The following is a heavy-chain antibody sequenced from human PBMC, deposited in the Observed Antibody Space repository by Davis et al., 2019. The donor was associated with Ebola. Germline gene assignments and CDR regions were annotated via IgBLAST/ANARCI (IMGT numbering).Heavy chain of an antibody. CDR2: IYYSGST. J-gene: IGHJ4*02. D-gene: IGHD3-22*01. CDR1: GASISSYY. V-gene: IGHV4-59*08. CDR3: ARGGVAYYYDSSGYRTEYYFDY. Sequence: SETLSLTCSVSGASISSYYWSWIRQPPGKGLEWIGYIYYSGSTNYNPSLKSRVTISVDTSKNQFSLKLSSVTAADTAVYYCARGGVAYYYDSSGYRTEYYFDYWGQGTLVTVSS.